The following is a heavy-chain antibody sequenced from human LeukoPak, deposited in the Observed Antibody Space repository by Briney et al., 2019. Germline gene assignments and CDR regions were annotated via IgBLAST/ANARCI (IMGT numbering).Heavy chain of an antibody. CDR3: AKNRGTGLAFYDY. J-gene: IGHJ4*02. CDR1: GFTFSSYA. D-gene: IGHD3-3*02. Sequence: PGGSLRLSCAASGFTFSSYAMTWVRQAPGRGLEWVSAISGGGDYIYYADSVRGRFTTSRDNSKNTLYLQMTNLRAEDTGVYYRAKNRGTGLAFYDYWGQGTQVTVSS. CDR2: ISGGGDYI. V-gene: IGHV3-23*01.